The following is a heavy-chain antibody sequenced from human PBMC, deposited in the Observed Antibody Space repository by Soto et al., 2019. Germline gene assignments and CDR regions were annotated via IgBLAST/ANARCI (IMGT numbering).Heavy chain of an antibody. CDR1: GGTFSSYA. J-gene: IGHJ4*02. CDR2: IIPIFGTA. D-gene: IGHD2-2*01. CDR3: ARDGGLYCISTSCRYYFDY. Sequence: QVQLVQSGAEVKKPGSSVKVSCKASGGTFSSYAISWVRQAPGQGLEWMGGIIPIFGTANYAQKFQGRVTITADESTSTAYMELSSLRSEDTAVYYCARDGGLYCISTSCRYYFDYWGQGTLVTVSS. V-gene: IGHV1-69*12.